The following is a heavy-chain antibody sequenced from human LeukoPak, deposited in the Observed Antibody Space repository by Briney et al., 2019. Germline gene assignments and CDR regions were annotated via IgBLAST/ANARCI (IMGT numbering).Heavy chain of an antibody. CDR1: DGSISTYY. Sequence: SETLSLTCTVSDGSISTYYWNWIRQPPGKGLEWIGYVYYSGSTNYNPSLKSRVTISLDRSGNQFSLKLGSVTAADTAVYYCASGYCGGACQLGGVDMWGQGTMVTVSS. D-gene: IGHD2-21*02. V-gene: IGHV4-59*01. CDR2: VYYSGST. J-gene: IGHJ3*02. CDR3: ASGYCGGACQLGGVDM.